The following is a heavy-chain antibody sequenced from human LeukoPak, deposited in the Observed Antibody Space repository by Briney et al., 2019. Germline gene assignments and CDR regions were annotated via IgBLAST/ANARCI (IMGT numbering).Heavy chain of an antibody. J-gene: IGHJ4*02. CDR2: ITASGTAM. V-gene: IGHV3-48*02. CDR1: GFTFSSYS. D-gene: IGHD1-26*01. CDR3: ASSGSYRFDY. Sequence: GGSLRLSCAASGFTFSSYSVNWVRQAPGKGLEWVSHITASGTAMFYADSVKGRFTISRDNAKNSLYLQMNSLRDEDTAVYYCASSGSYRFDYWGQGTLVTVSS.